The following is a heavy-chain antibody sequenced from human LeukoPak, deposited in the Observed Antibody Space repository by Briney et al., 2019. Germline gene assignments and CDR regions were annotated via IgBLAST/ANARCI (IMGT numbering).Heavy chain of an antibody. Sequence: GGSLRLSCADSGFTFSSYEMNWVRQAPGKGVQWVSYISSSGSTIYYADSVKGRFTISRDNAKNSLYLQMNSLRAEDTAVYYCAGQRETYDSSGYYGFDYWGQGTLVTVSS. V-gene: IGHV3-48*03. D-gene: IGHD3-22*01. CDR3: AGQRETYDSSGYYGFDY. CDR1: GFTFSSYE. J-gene: IGHJ4*02. CDR2: ISSSGSTI.